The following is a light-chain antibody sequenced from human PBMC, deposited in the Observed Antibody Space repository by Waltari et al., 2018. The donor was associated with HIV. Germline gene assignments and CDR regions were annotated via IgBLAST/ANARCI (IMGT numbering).Light chain of an antibody. CDR2: NTW. Sequence: QSVLTQPPSASGTPGQPVTISCSGSSADIGSNTVNWYKQLPGTAPKLLIYNTWQRPSGVPDRVSASQSGTSASLAISGLQSEDEADYYCAAWDDSMEGHVFGGGTKLTIL. CDR1: SADIGSNT. V-gene: IGLV1-44*01. CDR3: AAWDDSMEGHV. J-gene: IGLJ2*01.